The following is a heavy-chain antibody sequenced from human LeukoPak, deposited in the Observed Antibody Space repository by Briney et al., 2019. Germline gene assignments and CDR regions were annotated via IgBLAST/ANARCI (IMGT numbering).Heavy chain of an antibody. CDR1: GYTFTYYA. Sequence: GSSVKVSCKASGYTFTYYAMNWVRQAPGQGLEWMGWINTNTGNPTYAQGFTGRFVFSLDTSVNTAYLQISGLKAEDTAVYYCARDLGDNVLVVVSGPGYYGMDVWGQGTTVTVSS. V-gene: IGHV7-4-1*02. CDR3: ARDLGDNVLVVVSGPGYYGMDV. J-gene: IGHJ6*02. CDR2: INTNTGNP. D-gene: IGHD2-8*02.